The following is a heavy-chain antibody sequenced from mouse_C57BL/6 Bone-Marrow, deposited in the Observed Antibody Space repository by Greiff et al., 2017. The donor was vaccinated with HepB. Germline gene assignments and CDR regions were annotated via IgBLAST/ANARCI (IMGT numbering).Heavy chain of an antibody. CDR2: INPGSGGT. CDR3: ARKPSYGYDEDYAMDY. V-gene: IGHV1-54*01. Sequence: VQLQQSGAELVRPGTSVKVSCKASGYAFTNYLIEWVKQRPGQGLEWIGVINPGSGGTNYNEKFKGKATLTADKSSSTAYMQLSSLTSEDSAVYFCARKPSYGYDEDYAMDYWGQGTSVTVSS. J-gene: IGHJ4*01. CDR1: GYAFTNYL. D-gene: IGHD2-2*01.